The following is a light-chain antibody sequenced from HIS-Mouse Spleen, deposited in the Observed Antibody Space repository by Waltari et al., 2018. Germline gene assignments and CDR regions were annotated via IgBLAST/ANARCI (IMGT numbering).Light chain of an antibody. CDR1: SSYVGGYNS. CDR2: DVS. J-gene: IGLJ2*01. Sequence: QSALTQPASVSGSPGQSITISCTGTSSYVGGYNSVSWYQQHPGKAPKLMIYDVSNRPSGVSNRFSGSKSGNTASLTISGLQAEDEADYYCSSYTSSSTEVFGGGTKLTVL. CDR3: SSYTSSSTEV. V-gene: IGLV2-14*03.